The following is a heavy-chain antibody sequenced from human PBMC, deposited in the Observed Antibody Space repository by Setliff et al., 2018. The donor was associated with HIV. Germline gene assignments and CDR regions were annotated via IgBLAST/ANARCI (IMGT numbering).Heavy chain of an antibody. CDR2: IYHSGST. CDR3: ARRPYTALVPFDY. CDR1: GGSITGHY. Sequence: LSLTCTVSGGSITGHYWSWIRQHPGKGLEWIGEIYHSGSTNYNPSLKSRVTISIDKSKKQFSLKLSSVTAADTAVYYCARRPYTALVPFDYWGQGTLVTVSS. J-gene: IGHJ4*02. D-gene: IGHD5-18*01. V-gene: IGHV4-34*01.